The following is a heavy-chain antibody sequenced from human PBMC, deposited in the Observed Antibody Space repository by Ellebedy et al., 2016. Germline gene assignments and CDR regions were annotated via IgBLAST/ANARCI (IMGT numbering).Heavy chain of an antibody. CDR2: LSSDGSNT. J-gene: IGHJ4*02. V-gene: IGHV3-30*18. CDR1: GFTFSIYG. Sequence: GGSLRLSCAASGFTFSIYGMHWVRQAPGKGLEWVALLSSDGSNTYYADSVKGRFTMSRDNSNTTLYLQMNSLREEDTALYFCAKDRGYFHDRNFFDYWGQGTLVTVSS. D-gene: IGHD3-22*01. CDR3: AKDRGYFHDRNFFDY.